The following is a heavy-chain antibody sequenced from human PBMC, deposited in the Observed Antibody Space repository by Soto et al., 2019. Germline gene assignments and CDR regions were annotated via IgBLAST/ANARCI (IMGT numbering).Heavy chain of an antibody. CDR2: ISSSGSTI. CDR3: ARGPRDTPGGLYYYYMDV. J-gene: IGHJ6*03. D-gene: IGHD5-18*01. V-gene: IGHV3-11*01. CDR1: GFTFSDYY. Sequence: PGGSLRLSCAASGFTFSDYYMSWIRQAPGKGLEWISYISSSGSTIYYADSVKGRFTISRDNAKNSLYLQMNSLRAEDTAVYYCARGPRDTPGGLYYYYMDVWGKGTTVTVSS.